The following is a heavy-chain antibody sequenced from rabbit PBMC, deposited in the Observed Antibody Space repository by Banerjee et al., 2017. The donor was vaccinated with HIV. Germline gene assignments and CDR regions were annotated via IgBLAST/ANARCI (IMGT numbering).Heavy chain of an antibody. D-gene: IGHD8-1*01. CDR3: VRGSSYYSYYYVMDL. CDR2: IYTISGST. V-gene: IGHV1S43*01. Sequence: QEQLEESGGGLVKPGGTLTLTCKASGFSFSIGYDMCWVRQAPGKGLELIVCIYTISGSTWYASWVHGRFIITRNTSLNTVDLKMTSLTVADTATYFCVRGSSYYSYYYVMDLWGPGTLVTVS. CDR1: GFSFSIGYD. J-gene: IGHJ6*01.